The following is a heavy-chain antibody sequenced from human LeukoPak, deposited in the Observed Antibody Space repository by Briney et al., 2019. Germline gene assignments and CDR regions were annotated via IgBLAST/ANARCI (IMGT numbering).Heavy chain of an antibody. CDR3: ARGRTYYYDSSGALWFDP. CDR1: GGSISSYY. CDR2: IYYSGST. Sequence: SETLPLTCTVSGGSISSYYWSWIRQPPGKGLEWIGYIYYSGSTNYNPSLKSRVTISVDTSKNQFSLKLSSVTAADTAVYYCARGRTYYYDSSGALWFDPWGQGTLVTVSS. J-gene: IGHJ5*02. D-gene: IGHD3-22*01. V-gene: IGHV4-59*01.